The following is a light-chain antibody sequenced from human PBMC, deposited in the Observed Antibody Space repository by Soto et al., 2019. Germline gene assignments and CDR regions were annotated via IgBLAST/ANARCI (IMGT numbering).Light chain of an antibody. CDR1: QSVSSN. Sequence: PGERATLSCRASQSVSSNLAWYQQKPGQAPRLLIYGASTRATGIPARFSGSGSGTEFTLTISSLQSEDFVVYYCQQYKNWPPEYTFGQGTKLEIK. CDR3: QQYKNWPPEYT. CDR2: GAS. J-gene: IGKJ2*01. V-gene: IGKV3-15*01.